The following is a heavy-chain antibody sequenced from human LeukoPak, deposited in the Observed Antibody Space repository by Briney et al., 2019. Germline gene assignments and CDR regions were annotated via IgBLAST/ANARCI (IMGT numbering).Heavy chain of an antibody. J-gene: IGHJ4*02. CDR1: GYTFTGYY. V-gene: IGHV1-2*02. D-gene: IGHD3-10*01. Sequence: GASVKVSCKASGYTFTGYYMHWVRQAPGQGLEWMGWINPNSGGTNYAQKFQGRVTMTTDTSTSTAYMELRSLRSDDTAVYYCARGGDNYMDYWGQGTLVTVSS. CDR2: INPNSGGT. CDR3: ARGGDNYMDY.